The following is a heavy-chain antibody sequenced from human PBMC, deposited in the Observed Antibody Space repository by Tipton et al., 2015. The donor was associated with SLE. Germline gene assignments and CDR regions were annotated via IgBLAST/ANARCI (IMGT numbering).Heavy chain of an antibody. D-gene: IGHD3-16*01. CDR3: TTLTTLGDYFDC. CDR1: GFTFSNYW. J-gene: IGHJ4*02. Sequence: GSLRLSCATSGFTFSNYWMHWVRQDPEKGLVWVSRINRDGSDIKYADSVRGRFTISRDSAKNTLYLQMNSLRAEDTAVYYCTTLTTLGDYFDCWCQGTLVTVSS. V-gene: IGHV3-74*03. CDR2: INRDGSDI.